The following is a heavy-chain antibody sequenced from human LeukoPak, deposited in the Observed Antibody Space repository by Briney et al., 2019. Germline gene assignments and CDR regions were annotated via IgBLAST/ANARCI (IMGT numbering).Heavy chain of an antibody. J-gene: IGHJ4*02. CDR3: ARGIRGPGIAVDY. Sequence: GGSLRLSCAASGFTFSSYAMSWVRQAPGKGLEWVSAISGSGGSTYYADSVKGRFTISRDNAKNTLHLQMNSLRAEDTAVYYCARGIRGPGIAVDYWGQGTLVTVSP. CDR1: GFTFSSYA. V-gene: IGHV3-23*01. CDR2: ISGSGGST. D-gene: IGHD6-13*01.